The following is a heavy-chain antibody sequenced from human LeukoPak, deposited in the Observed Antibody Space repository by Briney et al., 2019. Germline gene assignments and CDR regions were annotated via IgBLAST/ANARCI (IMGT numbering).Heavy chain of an antibody. D-gene: IGHD3-22*01. J-gene: IGHJ4*02. CDR2: INHSGST. CDR1: GGSFSGYY. Sequence: SETLSLTCAVYGGSFSGYYWSWIRQPPGKGLEWIGEINHSGSTNYNPSLKSRVTISVDTSKNQFSLKLSSVTAADTAVYYCARHPEYYYDSSGYFDYWGQGTLVTVPS. CDR3: ARHPEYYYDSSGYFDY. V-gene: IGHV4-34*01.